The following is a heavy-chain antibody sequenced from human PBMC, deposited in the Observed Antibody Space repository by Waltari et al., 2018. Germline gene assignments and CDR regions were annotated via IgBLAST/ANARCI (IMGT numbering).Heavy chain of an antibody. CDR1: GFTFSSYG. CDR2: ISYDGSNK. CDR3: AKGVPAARMGVFDI. V-gene: IGHV3-30*18. Sequence: QVQLVESGGGVVQPGRSLRLSCAASGFTFSSYGMHWVRQAPGKGVEWVAVISYDGSNKYYADSVKGRFAISRDDSKNTLYLQMNSLRAEDTAVYHCAKGVPAARMGVFDIWGQGTMVTVSS. J-gene: IGHJ3*02. D-gene: IGHD2-2*01.